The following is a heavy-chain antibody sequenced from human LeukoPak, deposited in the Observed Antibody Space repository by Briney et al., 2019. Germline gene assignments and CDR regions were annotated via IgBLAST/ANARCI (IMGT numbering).Heavy chain of an antibody. Sequence: PGGSLRLSCTVSGFTFEDFAMTWVCQAPGKGLEWVGFIRRRSYGGTTDYAASVKGRFTISIDDSKNIAFLQMNSLKTEDTAIYFCSRDSHGDDVYDYWGQGTLVTVSS. V-gene: IGHV3-49*04. D-gene: IGHD1-1*01. CDR1: GFTFEDFA. CDR3: SRDSHGDDVYDY. J-gene: IGHJ4*02. CDR2: IRRRSYGGTT.